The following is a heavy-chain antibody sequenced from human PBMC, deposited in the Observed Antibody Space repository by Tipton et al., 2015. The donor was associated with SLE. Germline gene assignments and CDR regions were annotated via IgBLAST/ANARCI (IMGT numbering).Heavy chain of an antibody. CDR1: GGSFTGYH. CDR2: ITHSDNT. D-gene: IGHD1-14*01. Sequence: TLSLTCTLSGGSFTGYHWGWVRQPPGKGLEWIGDITHSDNTNYNPSLDSRVTISLDRSKSQLSLRLSSVTAADTAVYFCARGVTGYFDHFYMDVWDKGTTATVSS. V-gene: IGHV4-34*01. J-gene: IGHJ6*03. CDR3: ARGVTGYFDHFYMDV.